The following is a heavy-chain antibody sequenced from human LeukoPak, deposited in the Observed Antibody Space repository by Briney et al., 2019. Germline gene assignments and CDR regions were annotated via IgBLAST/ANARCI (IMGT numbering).Heavy chain of an antibody. J-gene: IGHJ3*02. Sequence: ASVKVSCKASGYTFTSYGISWVRQAPGQGLEWMGWISAYNGNTNYAQKLQGRVTMTTDTSTSTAYMELRSLRSDDTAVYYCARDRALVPAAIEGAFDIWGQGTMVTVSS. D-gene: IGHD2-2*01. V-gene: IGHV1-18*01. CDR1: GYTFTSYG. CDR2: ISAYNGNT. CDR3: ARDRALVPAAIEGAFDI.